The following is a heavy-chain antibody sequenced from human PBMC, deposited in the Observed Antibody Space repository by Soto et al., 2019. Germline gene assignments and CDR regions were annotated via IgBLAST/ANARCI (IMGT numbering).Heavy chain of an antibody. CDR3: ARGAQNYYYFDY. V-gene: IGHV3-74*01. Sequence: EVQLVESGGGLVQPGGSLRLSCEASGFTFSSHWMHWVRQAPGKGLVWVSRIYTDGSRADYADSVKGRFTISRDNAKNTVYLQANSLGAEDTAVYYCARGAQNYYYFDYWGQGTLVTVSS. CDR2: IYTDGSRA. J-gene: IGHJ4*02. D-gene: IGHD1-7*01. CDR1: GFTFSSHW.